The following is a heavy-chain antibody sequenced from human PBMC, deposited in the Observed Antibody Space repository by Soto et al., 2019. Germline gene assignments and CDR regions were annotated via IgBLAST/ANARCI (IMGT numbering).Heavy chain of an antibody. D-gene: IGHD3-3*01. V-gene: IGHV3-74*01. Sequence: PGGSLRLSCAASGFTFSSYWMHWVRQAPGKGLVWVSRINSDGSSTSYADSVKGRFTISRDNAKNTLYLQMNSLRAEDTAVYYCAGHTIFGVVMTYYYYGMDVWGQGTTVTVS. CDR1: GFTFSSYW. CDR3: AGHTIFGVVMTYYYYGMDV. CDR2: INSDGSST. J-gene: IGHJ6*02.